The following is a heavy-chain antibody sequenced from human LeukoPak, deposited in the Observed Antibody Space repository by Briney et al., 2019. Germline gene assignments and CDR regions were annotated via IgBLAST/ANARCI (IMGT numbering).Heavy chain of an antibody. D-gene: IGHD5-24*01. CDR1: GFTFSSYA. CDR2: ISGSGGST. J-gene: IGHJ3*02. Sequence: GGSLRLSCAASGFTFSSYAMSWVRQAPGKGLEWVSAISGSGGSTYYADSVKGRFTISRDNSKNTLYLQMNSLRAEDTAVYYCAKNRVGHNYADAFEIWGQGTMVRVCS. V-gene: IGHV3-23*01. CDR3: AKNRVGHNYADAFEI.